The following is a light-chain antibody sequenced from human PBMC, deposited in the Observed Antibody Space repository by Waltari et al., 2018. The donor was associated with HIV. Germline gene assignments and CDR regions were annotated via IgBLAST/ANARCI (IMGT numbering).Light chain of an antibody. CDR2: DVS. CDR1: QSINTA. CDR3: QQYKQLPPYI. J-gene: IGKJ2*01. Sequence: ELVMTQSPATLSVSPGARATLSGRASQSINTALAWYQQKPGQAPRLLIYDVSTRATGVPTRFSGGGSGTEFTLTISSLQSEDFGVYYCQQYKQLPPYIFGQGTKLEI. V-gene: IGKV3-15*01.